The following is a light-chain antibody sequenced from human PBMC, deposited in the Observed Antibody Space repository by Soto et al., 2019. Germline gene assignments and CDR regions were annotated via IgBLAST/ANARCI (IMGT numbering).Light chain of an antibody. Sequence: DIQLTQSPSFLSASVGDRVTITCRASQGISSYLAWYQQKPGKAPKLLIYAASTLEGGVQSRFSGSGSGTEFTLTISSLQPEDFATYYCQQLNSYRLTFGGGTKVEIK. J-gene: IGKJ4*01. CDR3: QQLNSYRLT. V-gene: IGKV1-9*01. CDR1: QGISSY. CDR2: AAS.